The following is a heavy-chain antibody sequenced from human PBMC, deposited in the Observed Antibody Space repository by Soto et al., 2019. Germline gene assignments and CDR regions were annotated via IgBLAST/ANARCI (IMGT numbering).Heavy chain of an antibody. J-gene: IGHJ3*02. CDR1: GGSFSGYY. CDR3: ARGRLWFGEDDAFDI. Sequence: QVQLQQWGAGLLKPSETLSLTCAVYGGSFSGYYWSWIRQPPGKGLEWIGEINHSGSTNYNPSLKSRVTISVDTSKNQFSLKLSSVTAADTALYYCARGRLWFGEDDAFDIWGQGTMVTVSS. CDR2: INHSGST. D-gene: IGHD3-10*01. V-gene: IGHV4-34*01.